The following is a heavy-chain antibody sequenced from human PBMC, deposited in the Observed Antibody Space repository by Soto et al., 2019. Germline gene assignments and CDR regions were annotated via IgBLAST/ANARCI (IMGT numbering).Heavy chain of an antibody. CDR3: ARGRYGEY. D-gene: IGHD3-10*01. CDR1: GYGFTTYG. J-gene: IGHJ4*02. CDR2: ISAHNGNT. V-gene: IGHV1-18*01. Sequence: QVHLVQSGAEVKKPGASVKVSCKGSGYGFTTYGINWVRQAPGQGLEWMAWISAHNGNTNYAQKLQGRVTVTRDTSTSTAYMELRSLRSDDTAVYYCARGRYGEYWGQGALVTVSS.